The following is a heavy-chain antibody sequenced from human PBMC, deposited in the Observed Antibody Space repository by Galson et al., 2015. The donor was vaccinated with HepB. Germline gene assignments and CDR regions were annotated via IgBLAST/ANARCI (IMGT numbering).Heavy chain of an antibody. V-gene: IGHV1-2*02. CDR2: INPNSGGT. CDR1: GYTFTGYY. CDR3: ARQPSGPAATYYYYYYMDV. D-gene: IGHD2-2*01. J-gene: IGHJ6*03. Sequence: SVKVSCKASGYTFTGYYMHWVRQAPGQGLEWMGWINPNSGGTNYAQKFQGRVTMTRDTSISTAYMELSRLRSDDTAVYYCARQPSGPAATYYYYYYMDVWGKGTTVTVSS.